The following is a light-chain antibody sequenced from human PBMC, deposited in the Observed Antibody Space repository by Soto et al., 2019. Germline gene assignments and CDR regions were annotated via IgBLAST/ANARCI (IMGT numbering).Light chain of an antibody. V-gene: IGKV3-20*01. J-gene: IGKJ1*01. CDR2: GAS. CDR3: QQYGSSGT. Sequence: EVVLTQSPGTLSLSPGERATLSCRASQSVSNNYLAWYQQKPGQAPRLLIYGASKRATGIPDRFSGSGSGTDFTLTISRLEPEDFAVYYCQQYGSSGTFGQGTKVDI. CDR1: QSVSNNY.